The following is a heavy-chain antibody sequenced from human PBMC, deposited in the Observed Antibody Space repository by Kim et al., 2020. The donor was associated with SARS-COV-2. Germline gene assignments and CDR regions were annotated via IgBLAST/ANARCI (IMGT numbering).Heavy chain of an antibody. J-gene: IGHJ4*02. CDR1: GGSIGSSSFY. CDR3: ARLGDCSSTSCYGGFDY. Sequence: SETLSLTCSVSGGSIGSSSFYWGWIRQPPGTGLEWIGSVYYTGSTFYNPSLKSRVTISVDTSKNQFSLKLSSVTAADTAVYYCARLGDCSSTSCYGGFDYWGQGTLVTVSS. V-gene: IGHV4-39*01. D-gene: IGHD2-2*01. CDR2: VYYTGST.